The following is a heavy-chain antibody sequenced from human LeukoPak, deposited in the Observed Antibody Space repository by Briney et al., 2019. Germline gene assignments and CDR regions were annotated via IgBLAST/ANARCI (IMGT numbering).Heavy chain of an antibody. V-gene: IGHV1-18*01. D-gene: IGHD2-8*01. J-gene: IGHJ4*02. Sequence: RYVCRGLRPPPGQEREWMGWINVYSGNTNYAQRCQDRVTMTTDTSTTTAYMELRRLRADDTGMYYCARDANGVLGDYWGQGTLVTVSS. CDR3: ARDANGVLGDY. CDR2: INVYSGNT. CDR1: RYV.